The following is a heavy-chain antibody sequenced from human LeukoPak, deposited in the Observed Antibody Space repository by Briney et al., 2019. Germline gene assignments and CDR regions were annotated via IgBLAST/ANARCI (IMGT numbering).Heavy chain of an antibody. V-gene: IGHV3-30*02. CDR2: TRYDGSNK. Sequence: GGSLRLSCAASGFTFSIYGMHWVRQAPGKGLEWVAFTRYDGSNKNYADSLKGRFTISRDNSKNTLYLQMNSLRAEDTAVYYCAKDRLDYGGNPYYFDCWGQGTLVTVSS. CDR1: GFTFSIYG. D-gene: IGHD4-23*01. J-gene: IGHJ4*02. CDR3: AKDRLDYGGNPYYFDC.